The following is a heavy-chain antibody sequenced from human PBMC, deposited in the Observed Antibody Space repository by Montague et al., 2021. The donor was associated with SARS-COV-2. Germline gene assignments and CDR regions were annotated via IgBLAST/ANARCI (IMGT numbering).Heavy chain of an antibody. CDR2: TNESGRT. CDR1: GGSFSGYY. CDR3: ARGYCSGSGCYYYYGMDV. J-gene: IGHJ6*02. Sequence: SETLSLTCAVYGGSFSGYYWSWIRQPPGRGLEWIGETNESGRTNXNPSLKGRVTLSVDTSKNQFSLRLSSVTAAETAVYYCARGYCSGSGCYYYYGMDVWGQGTTVTVSS. D-gene: IGHD2-15*01. V-gene: IGHV4-34*01.